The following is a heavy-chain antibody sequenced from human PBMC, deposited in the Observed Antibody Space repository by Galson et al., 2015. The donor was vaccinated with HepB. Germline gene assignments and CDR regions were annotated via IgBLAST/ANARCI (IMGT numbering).Heavy chain of an antibody. CDR3: ARDSTAMAPENPGY. V-gene: IGHV3-11*05. Sequence: SLRLSCAASGFTFSDYYMSWIRQAPGKGLEWVSYISSSSSYTNYADSVKGRFTISRDNAKNSLYLQMNSLRAEDTAVYYCARDSTAMAPENPGYWGQGAPVTVSS. J-gene: IGHJ4*02. CDR2: ISSSSSYT. CDR1: GFTFSDYY. D-gene: IGHD5-18*01.